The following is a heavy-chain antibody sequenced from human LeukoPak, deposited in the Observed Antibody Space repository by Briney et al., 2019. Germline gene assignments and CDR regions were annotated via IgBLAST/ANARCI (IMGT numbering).Heavy chain of an antibody. V-gene: IGHV3-30*04. J-gene: IGHJ4*02. CDR3: ARSFSPYYPSYFDY. CDR2: ISYDGSNK. Sequence: GGSLRLSCAASGFTFSSYAMHWVRQAPGKGLEWVAVISYDGSNKYYADSVKGRFTISRDNSKNTLYLQMNSLRAEDTAVYYCARSFSPYYPSYFDYWGQGTLVTVSS. CDR1: GFTFSSYA. D-gene: IGHD3-22*01.